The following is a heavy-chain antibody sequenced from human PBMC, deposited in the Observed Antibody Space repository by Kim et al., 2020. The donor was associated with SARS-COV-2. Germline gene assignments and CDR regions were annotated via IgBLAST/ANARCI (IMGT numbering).Heavy chain of an antibody. J-gene: IGHJ4*02. Sequence: STYYNPSLKSRVTRAVDTSKNQFSLKLSSVTAADTAVYYCASGIVGATDYWGQGTLVTVSS. CDR3: ASGIVGATDY. CDR2: ST. V-gene: IGHV4-39*01. D-gene: IGHD1-26*01.